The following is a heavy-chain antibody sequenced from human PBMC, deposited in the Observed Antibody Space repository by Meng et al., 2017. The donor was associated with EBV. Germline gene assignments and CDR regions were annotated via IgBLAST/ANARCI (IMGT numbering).Heavy chain of an antibody. CDR2: LIPMVGAP. Sequence: QGQVLQSGAEVKKPGSSVKVSCRTSGGTFRSDAVSWVRHAPGQGLEWMGGLIPMVGAPHYAQKFQGRVTIIADESTSTHSMELNSLRSEDTAMYYCASESGRGFTPDYWGQGTLVTVSS. CDR1: GGTFRSDA. CDR3: ASESGRGFTPDY. J-gene: IGHJ4*02. V-gene: IGHV1-69*01. D-gene: IGHD3-10*01.